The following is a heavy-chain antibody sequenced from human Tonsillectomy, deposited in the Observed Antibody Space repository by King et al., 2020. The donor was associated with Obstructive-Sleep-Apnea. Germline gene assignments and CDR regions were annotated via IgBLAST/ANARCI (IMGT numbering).Heavy chain of an antibody. Sequence: VQLVQSGAEVKKPGSSVKVSCKASGGTFSRSAISWVRQAPGQGLEWMGRIIPILGIANYTQKFQGRVRITADKSTRTAYMELGRLRSEDTAVYYCAGDWGYCSSTSCYALGDYYYGMDVWGQGTTVTVSS. D-gene: IGHD2-2*01. CDR2: IIPILGIA. J-gene: IGHJ6*02. V-gene: IGHV1-69*04. CDR1: GGTFSRSA. CDR3: AGDWGYCSSTSCYALGDYYYGMDV.